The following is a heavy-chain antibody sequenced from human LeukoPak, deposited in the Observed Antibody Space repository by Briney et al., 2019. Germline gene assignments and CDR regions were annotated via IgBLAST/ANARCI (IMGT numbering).Heavy chain of an antibody. V-gene: IGHV1-69*13. CDR2: IIPIFGTA. CDR3: ARGGIVVVPAAKGGGYYYGMDV. J-gene: IGHJ6*04. CDR1: GGTFSSYA. Sequence: GASVKVSCKASGGTFSSYAISWVRRAPGQGLEWMGGIIPIFGTANYAQKFQGRVTITADESTSTAYMELSSLRSEDTAVYYCARGGIVVVPAAKGGGYYYGMDVWGKGTTVTVSS. D-gene: IGHD2-2*01.